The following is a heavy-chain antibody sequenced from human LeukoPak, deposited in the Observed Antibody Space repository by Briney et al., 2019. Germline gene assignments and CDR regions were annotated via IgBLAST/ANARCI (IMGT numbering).Heavy chain of an antibody. CDR2: INPNSGGT. CDR3: ARPWGITMSERSYNWFDS. Sequence: ASVKVSRKASGYTFTAYYIHWVRQAPGQGLEWMGRINPNSGGTNYAQKFQGRVTMTRDTSISTAYMELSRLRSDDTAVYYCARPWGITMSERSYNWFDSWGQGTLVTVSS. V-gene: IGHV1-2*02. D-gene: IGHD3-16*01. J-gene: IGHJ5*01. CDR1: GYTFTAYY.